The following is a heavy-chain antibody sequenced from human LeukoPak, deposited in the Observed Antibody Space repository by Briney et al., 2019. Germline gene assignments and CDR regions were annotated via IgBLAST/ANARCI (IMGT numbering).Heavy chain of an antibody. D-gene: IGHD6-19*01. J-gene: IGHJ5*02. Sequence: ASVKVSCKASGYTFTSYDINWVRQATGQGLEWMGWMNPNSGNTGYAQKFQGRVTITRNTSISTAYMELSSLRSEDTAVYYCARGQVAVAGSWFDPWGQGTLVTVSS. V-gene: IGHV1-8*03. CDR3: ARGQVAVAGSWFDP. CDR2: MNPNSGNT. CDR1: GYTFTSYD.